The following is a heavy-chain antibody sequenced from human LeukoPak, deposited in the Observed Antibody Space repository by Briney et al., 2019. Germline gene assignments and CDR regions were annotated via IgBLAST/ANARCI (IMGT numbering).Heavy chain of an antibody. CDR2: INPNSGGT. V-gene: IGHV1-2*02. Sequence: GASVKVSCKASGYTFTAYYMHWVRQAPGQGLEWRGWINPNSGGTNYAQKFQGRVTMTRDTSISTAYMELSRLRSDDTAVYYCARVFGRNAYSSSSFDYWGQGTLVTVSS. J-gene: IGHJ4*02. CDR3: ARVFGRNAYSSSSFDY. CDR1: GYTFTAYY. D-gene: IGHD6-6*01.